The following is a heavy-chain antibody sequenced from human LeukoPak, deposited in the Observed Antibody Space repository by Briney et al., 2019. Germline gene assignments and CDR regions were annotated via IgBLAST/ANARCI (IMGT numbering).Heavy chain of an antibody. CDR3: ARDLYSSTSSSSFDY. CDR1: GGTFSSYA. CDR2: IIPIFGTA. Sequence: ASVKVSCKASGGTFSSYAISWVRQAPGQGLEWMGGIIPIFGTANYAQKFQGRVTITADESTSTAYMELSSLRSEDTAVYYCARDLYSSTSSSSFDYWGQGTLVTVSS. D-gene: IGHD2-2*01. J-gene: IGHJ4*02. V-gene: IGHV1-69*13.